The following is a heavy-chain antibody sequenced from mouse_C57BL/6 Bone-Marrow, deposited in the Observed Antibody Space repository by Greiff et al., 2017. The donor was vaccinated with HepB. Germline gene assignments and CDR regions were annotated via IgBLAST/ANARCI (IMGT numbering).Heavy chain of an antibody. CDR2: INPGSGGT. J-gene: IGHJ2*01. D-gene: IGHD2-10*02. CDR3: ARGGLGFDY. CDR1: GYAFTNYL. Sequence: VQLKQSGAELVRPGTSVKVSCKASGYAFTNYLIEWVKQRPGQGLEWIGVINPGSGGTNYNEKFKGKATLTADKSSSTAYMQLSSLTSEDSAVYFCARGGLGFDYWGQGTTLTVSS. V-gene: IGHV1-54*01.